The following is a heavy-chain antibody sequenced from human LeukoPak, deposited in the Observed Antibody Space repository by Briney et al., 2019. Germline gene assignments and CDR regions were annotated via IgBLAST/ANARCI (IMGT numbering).Heavy chain of an antibody. Sequence: GGSLRLSCAASGFTFSSYGMHWVRQAPGKGLEWMAFIRYDGSNKYYADSVKGRFTISRDNSKNTLYLQMNSLRAEDTAVYYCASLYCSSTSCYPWGQGTLVTVSS. CDR2: IRYDGSNK. CDR3: ASLYCSSTSCYP. CDR1: GFTFSSYG. J-gene: IGHJ1*01. V-gene: IGHV3-30*02. D-gene: IGHD2-2*01.